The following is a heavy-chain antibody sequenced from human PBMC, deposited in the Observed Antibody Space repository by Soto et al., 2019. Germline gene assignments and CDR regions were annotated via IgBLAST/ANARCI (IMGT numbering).Heavy chain of an antibody. J-gene: IGHJ6*02. V-gene: IGHV3-53*01. D-gene: IGHD3-10*01. CDR1: GLSVRNNY. Sequence: EVQLVESGGGLIQPGGSLRLSCTASGLSVRNNYMSWVRQAPGMGLEWVSVIYNDGTTYYADSVKGRFTISRDTSKNTLSLQMDSLRAEDTAVYYCVRPLPSGRNYGVDVWCQGTTVTVSS. CDR3: VRPLPSGRNYGVDV. CDR2: IYNDGTT.